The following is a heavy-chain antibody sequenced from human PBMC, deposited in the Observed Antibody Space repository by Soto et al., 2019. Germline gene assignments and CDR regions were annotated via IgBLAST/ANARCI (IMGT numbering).Heavy chain of an antibody. CDR1: GFIFSSFG. CDR2: IWYDGSNT. CDR3: VRDLLGSGGHFDY. D-gene: IGHD7-27*01. Sequence: LRLSCAASGFIFSSFGMHWVRQAPGKGLEWVAHIWYDGSNTYYADSVKGRFTISRDNSRNTLYLQMNSLRAEDTAVYHCVRDLLGSGGHFDYWGQGTPVTVS. V-gene: IGHV3-33*01. J-gene: IGHJ4*02.